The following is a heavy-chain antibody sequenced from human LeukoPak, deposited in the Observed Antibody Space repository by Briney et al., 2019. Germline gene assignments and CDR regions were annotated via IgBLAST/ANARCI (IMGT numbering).Heavy chain of an antibody. Sequence: SQTLSLTCTVSGGSISSGGYYWSWIRQHPGKGLEWIGYIYYSGSTYYNPSLKSRVTISVDTSKNQFSLKLSSVTAADTAVYYCARAMVVAATNDAFGIWGQGTMVTVSS. J-gene: IGHJ3*02. CDR3: ARAMVVAATNDAFGI. D-gene: IGHD2-15*01. V-gene: IGHV4-31*03. CDR2: IYYSGST. CDR1: GGSISSGGYY.